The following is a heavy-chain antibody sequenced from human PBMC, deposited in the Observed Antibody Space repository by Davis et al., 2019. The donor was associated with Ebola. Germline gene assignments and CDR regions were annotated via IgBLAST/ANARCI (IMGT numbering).Heavy chain of an antibody. V-gene: IGHV1-18*01. J-gene: IGHJ4*02. Sequence: ASVKVSCKASGYTLTSYAMHWVRQAPGQGLEWMGWISAYNGNTNYAQKLQGRVTMTTDTSTSTAYMELRSLRSDDTAVYYCARDQRAVAAPVIDYWGQGTLVTVSS. CDR2: ISAYNGNT. CDR1: GYTLTSYA. D-gene: IGHD6-19*01. CDR3: ARDQRAVAAPVIDY.